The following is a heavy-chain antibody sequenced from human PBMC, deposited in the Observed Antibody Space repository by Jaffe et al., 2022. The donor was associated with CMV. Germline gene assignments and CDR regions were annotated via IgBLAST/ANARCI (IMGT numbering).Heavy chain of an antibody. CDR3: AKTGGWLLNYYHYYMDV. CDR1: GFTFSSYA. J-gene: IGHJ6*03. V-gene: IGHV3-23*04. Sequence: EVQLVESGGGLVQPGGSLRLSCAASGFTFSSYAMSWVRQAPGKGLDWVSSISGSGGSTYYADSVKGRFTISRDNSKNTLYLHMNTLRADDTAVYYCAKTGGWLLNYYHYYMDVWGKGTTVTVSS. D-gene: IGHD3-22*01. CDR2: ISGSGGST.